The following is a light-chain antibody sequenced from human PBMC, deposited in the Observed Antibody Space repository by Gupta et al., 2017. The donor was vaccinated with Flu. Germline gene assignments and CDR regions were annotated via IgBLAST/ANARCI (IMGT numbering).Light chain of an antibody. V-gene: IGKV3-11*01. CDR3: QQRSNWST. Sequence: SPATLSLAPGERATLSCRASQSVSSYLAWYQQKPGQAPRLLIYDASNRATGIPARFSASGSGTDFTLTTSSLEPEDFAVYYWQQRSNWSTFGCGTKVEI. J-gene: IGKJ4*01. CDR2: DAS. CDR1: QSVSSY.